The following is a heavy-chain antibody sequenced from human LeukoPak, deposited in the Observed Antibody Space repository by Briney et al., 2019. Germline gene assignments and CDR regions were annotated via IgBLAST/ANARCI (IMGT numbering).Heavy chain of an antibody. J-gene: IGHJ6*03. CDR3: PKDIGRVDTASTYMDV. D-gene: IGHD5-18*01. CDR2: ISWNSFTI. Sequence: GGSLRLSCAASGFTFDDYAMHWVRQAPGKGLEWVTGISWNSFTIGYADSVKGRFTISRDNAKNSLYLQMNSLRVEDTALYYCPKDIGRVDTASTYMDVWGKGTTVTISS. CDR1: GFTFDDYA. V-gene: IGHV3-9*01.